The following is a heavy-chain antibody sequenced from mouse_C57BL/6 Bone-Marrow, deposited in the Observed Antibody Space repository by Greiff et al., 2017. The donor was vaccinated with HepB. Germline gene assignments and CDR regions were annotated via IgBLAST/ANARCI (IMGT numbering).Heavy chain of an antibody. CDR3: TRRLLDFYLYFDV. J-gene: IGHJ1*03. CDR1: GYTFTDYE. V-gene: IGHV1-15*01. Sequence: VQLQQSGAELVRPGASVTLSCKASGYTFTDYEMHWVKQTPVHGLEWIGAIDPETGGTAYNQKFKGKAILTADKSSSTAYMELRSLTSEDSAVYYCTRRLLDFYLYFDVWGTGTTVTVSS. CDR2: IDPETGGT. D-gene: IGHD2-3*01.